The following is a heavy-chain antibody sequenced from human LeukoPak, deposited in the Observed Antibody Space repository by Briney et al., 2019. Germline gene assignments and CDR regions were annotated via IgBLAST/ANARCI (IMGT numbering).Heavy chain of an antibody. CDR2: ISAYNGNT. CDR1: GYTFTSYG. J-gene: IGHJ6*02. Sequence: ASVRVSCKASGYTFTSYGISWVRQAPGQGLEWMGWISAYNGNTNYAQKLQGRVTMTTDTSTSTAYMELRSLRSDDTAVYYCARTVAGPYYYYYGMDVWGQGTTVTVSS. CDR3: ARTVAGPYYYYYGMDV. V-gene: IGHV1-18*01. D-gene: IGHD6-19*01.